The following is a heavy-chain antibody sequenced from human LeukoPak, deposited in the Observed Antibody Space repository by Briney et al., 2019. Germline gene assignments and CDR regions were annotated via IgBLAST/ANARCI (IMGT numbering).Heavy chain of an antibody. D-gene: IGHD3-22*01. CDR3: ARSARYYDSSGYYHSFDI. CDR2: IIPILGIA. J-gene: IGHJ3*02. CDR1: GGTFSSYA. Sequence: ASVKVSYKASGGTFSSYAISWVRQAPGQGLEWMKRIIPILGIADYAQKFQGRVTITADKSTSTAYMELSSLRSEDTAVYYCARSARYYDSSGYYHSFDIWGQGTMVTVSS. V-gene: IGHV1-69*04.